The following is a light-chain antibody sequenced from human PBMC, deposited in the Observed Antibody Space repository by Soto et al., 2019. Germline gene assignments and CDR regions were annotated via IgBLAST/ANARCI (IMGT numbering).Light chain of an antibody. CDR1: QTILYTSNSKNC. CDR3: QQYYSPPPT. Sequence: DIVMTQSPDSLAVSLGERATINCKSSQTILYTSNSKNCLAWYQQRPGQPPELLIYWASTRESGVPDRFSGSGSWTDFTLTISSLQAEDVAVYYCQQYYSPPPTFGQGTKLEIK. V-gene: IGKV4-1*01. J-gene: IGKJ2*01. CDR2: WAS.